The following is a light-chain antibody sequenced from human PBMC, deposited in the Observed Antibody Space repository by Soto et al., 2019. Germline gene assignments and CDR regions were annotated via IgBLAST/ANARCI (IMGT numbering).Light chain of an antibody. J-gene: IGKJ1*01. CDR3: QQDYTSPRT. Sequence: DIVMTQSPDSLAVSLGERATVNCKSSQSLLYSSNNKNYLTWYQQKPGQPPKLLIYWASTRESGVPDRFSGSGSGTDFTLAISSLQAEDVAVYYCQQDYTSPRTFGQGTKVEIK. CDR1: QSLLYSSNNKNY. CDR2: WAS. V-gene: IGKV4-1*01.